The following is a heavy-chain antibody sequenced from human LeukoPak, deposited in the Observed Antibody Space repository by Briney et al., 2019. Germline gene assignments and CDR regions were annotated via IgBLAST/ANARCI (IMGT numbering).Heavy chain of an antibody. CDR2: ISAYNGNT. CDR1: GYTFTSYG. CDR3: ASSFWTPGAFDI. Sequence: ASVKVSCKASGYTFTSYGMSWVRQAPGQGLEWMGWISAYNGNTNYAQKLQGRVTMTTDTSTSTAYMELRSLRSDDTAVYYCASSFWTPGAFDIWGQGTMVTVSS. D-gene: IGHD3/OR15-3a*01. V-gene: IGHV1-18*01. J-gene: IGHJ3*02.